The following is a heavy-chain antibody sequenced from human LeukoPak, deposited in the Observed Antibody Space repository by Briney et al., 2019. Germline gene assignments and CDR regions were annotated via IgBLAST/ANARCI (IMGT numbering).Heavy chain of an antibody. CDR2: IYSSGST. V-gene: IGHV4-4*07. CDR3: ASLYNSSGYYIDY. J-gene: IGHJ4*02. CDR1: GGSISNYY. Sequence: PSETLSLTCTVSGGSISNYYWTWIRQPAGKGLERIGRIYSSGSTDYNPSLKSRVTMSVDTSKNQFSLNLSSVTAADTAVYYCASLYNSSGYYIDYWGQGTLVTVSS. D-gene: IGHD3-22*01.